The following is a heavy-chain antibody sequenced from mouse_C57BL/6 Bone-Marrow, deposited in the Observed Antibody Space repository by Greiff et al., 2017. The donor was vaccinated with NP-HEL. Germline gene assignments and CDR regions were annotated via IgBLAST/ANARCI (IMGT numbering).Heavy chain of an antibody. J-gene: IGHJ3*01. CDR1: GFTFSNYW. D-gene: IGHD1-1*01. CDR2: IRLRSDNYAT. CDR3: SLSPYYYDGSPAWFAY. V-gene: IGHV6-3*01. Sequence: EVKVEESGGGLVQPGGSMKLSCVASGFTFSNYWMKWVRQSPEKGLEWVAQIRLRSDNYATHYAESVKGRFTISRDDSNSSVYLQMNNLRAEDTGNYSFSLSPYYYDGSPAWFAYWGQGTLVTVSA.